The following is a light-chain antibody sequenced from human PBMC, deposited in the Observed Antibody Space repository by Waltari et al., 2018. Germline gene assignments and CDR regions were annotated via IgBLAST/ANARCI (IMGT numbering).Light chain of an antibody. CDR2: GAS. V-gene: IGKV3-15*01. CDR3: QQYNYWYS. Sequence: EVVMTQSPATLSVSPGERATISCRASQSVSTNLAWYQQKPGQAPRLLIYGASTRAAGLPARFSGSGSGTEFTLTISSLQSEDFAVYYCQQYNYWYSFGQGTKLEMK. J-gene: IGKJ2*03. CDR1: QSVSTN.